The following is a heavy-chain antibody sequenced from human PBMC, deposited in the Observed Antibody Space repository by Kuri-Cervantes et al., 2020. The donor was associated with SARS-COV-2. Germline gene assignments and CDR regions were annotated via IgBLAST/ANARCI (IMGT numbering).Heavy chain of an antibody. CDR1: GDSISGGDYN. Sequence: SETLSLTCTVSGDSISGGDYNWSWIRQPPGKGLEWIGGIYYSGSTYYNPSLKSRVTISVDTSKNQFSLKLSSVTAADTAVYYCARRVVAWFDPWGQGTLVTVSS. V-gene: IGHV4-39*01. D-gene: IGHD2-15*01. J-gene: IGHJ5*02. CDR3: ARRVVAWFDP. CDR2: IYYSGST.